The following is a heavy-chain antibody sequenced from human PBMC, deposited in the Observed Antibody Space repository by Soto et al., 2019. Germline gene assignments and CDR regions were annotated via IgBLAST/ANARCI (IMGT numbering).Heavy chain of an antibody. V-gene: IGHV3-7*02. CDR3: ATRPPDETYYGVFDY. CDR1: GFTFSTYG. D-gene: IGHD3-10*01. J-gene: IGHJ4*02. Sequence: GGSLRLSCAASGFTFSTYGMDWVRQAPGKGLEWVANIKRDGSEKSYVDSVKGRFSASRDNTKNSLYLQMNNLRAEDTAVYYCATRPPDETYYGVFDYWGRGALVTV. CDR2: IKRDGSEK.